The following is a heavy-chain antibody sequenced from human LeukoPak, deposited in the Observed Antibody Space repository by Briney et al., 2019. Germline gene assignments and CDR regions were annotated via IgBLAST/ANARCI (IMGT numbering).Heavy chain of an antibody. J-gene: IGHJ4*02. CDR2: IYYSGST. CDR1: GGSISSYY. V-gene: IGHV4-59*08. CDR3: AGRRGGYRIDY. D-gene: IGHD1-1*01. Sequence: SETLSLTCTVSGGSISSYYWSWIRQPPGKGREWIGYIYYSGSTNYNPSLKSRVTISVDTSKNQFSLKLSSVTAANTAVYYCAGRRGGYRIDYWGQGTLVTVSS.